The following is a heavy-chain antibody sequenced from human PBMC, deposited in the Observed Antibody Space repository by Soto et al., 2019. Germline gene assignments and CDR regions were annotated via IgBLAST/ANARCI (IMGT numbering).Heavy chain of an antibody. J-gene: IGHJ6*02. CDR2: IYYSGTA. CDR1: GDSISSSRYY. Sequence: PSETLSLTCSVSGDSISSSRYYWAWIRQPPGKGLEWIGSIYYSGTAYYNASLKSRVAMSADTSKNQFSLKLSSVTAVDTAVYFCAAPNFYYYFAMDGWGQGTTVTVSS. V-gene: IGHV4-39*01. CDR3: AAPNFYYYFAMDG.